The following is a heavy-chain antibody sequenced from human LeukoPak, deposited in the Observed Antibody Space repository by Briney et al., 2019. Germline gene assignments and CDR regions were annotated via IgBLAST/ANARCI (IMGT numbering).Heavy chain of an antibody. CDR2: IYYTGRA. J-gene: IGHJ2*01. CDR1: TDSMTSYY. Sequence: PETLSLTCSVSTDSMTSYYWSWIRQPPGKGLEWIGYIYYTGRANYNPSLKSRVSISVDTSKNQFSLKFSSVTAADTAVYFCARLHLYYDILTPRYFDLWGRGTLVTVSS. CDR3: ARLHLYYDILTPRYFDL. V-gene: IGHV4-59*08. D-gene: IGHD3-9*01.